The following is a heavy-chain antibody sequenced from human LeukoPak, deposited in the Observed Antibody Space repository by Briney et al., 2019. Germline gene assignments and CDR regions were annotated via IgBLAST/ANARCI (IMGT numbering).Heavy chain of an antibody. V-gene: IGHV4-59*01. CDR2: IYYSGST. J-gene: IGHJ4*02. D-gene: IGHD5-24*01. CDR3: ARGGLQLGRPFDY. Sequence: SETLSLTCTVSGGSISSYYWSWIRQPPGKGLEWIGYIYYSGSTNYNPSLKSRVTISVDTSKNQFSLKLSSVTAADTAVYYYARGGLQLGRPFDYWGQGTLVTVSS. CDR1: GGSISSYY.